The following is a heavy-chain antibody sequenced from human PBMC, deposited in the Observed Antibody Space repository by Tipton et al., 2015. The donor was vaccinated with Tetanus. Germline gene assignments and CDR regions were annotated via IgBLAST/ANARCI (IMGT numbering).Heavy chain of an antibody. D-gene: IGHD3-10*01. V-gene: IGHV4-30-4*01. J-gene: IGHJ6*02. CDR3: ARDRGVRGGYYYYHGMDV. CDR1: GASFSSGDYY. Sequence: TLSLTCTVSGASFSSGDYYWSWIRKPPGKDLEWIGYIYQTGTTYYNPSLKGRVTISVDTSQKQISLKVNSVTAADTAVYYCARDRGVRGGYYYYHGMDVWGQGTTVTVSS. CDR2: IYQTGTT.